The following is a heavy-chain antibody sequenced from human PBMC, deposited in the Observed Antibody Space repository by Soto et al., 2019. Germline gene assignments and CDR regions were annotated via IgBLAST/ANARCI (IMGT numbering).Heavy chain of an antibody. D-gene: IGHD5-18*01. CDR2: INHSGST. Sequence: PSETLSLTCTVSGGSFSGYYWSWIRQPPGNGLEWIGEINHSGSTNYNPSLKSRVTISVDTSKNQFSLKLSSVTAADTAVYYCARGQRYSYGGPRNYYYYGMDVWGQGTTVTVSS. J-gene: IGHJ6*02. CDR1: GGSFSGYY. V-gene: IGHV4-34*01. CDR3: ARGQRYSYGGPRNYYYYGMDV.